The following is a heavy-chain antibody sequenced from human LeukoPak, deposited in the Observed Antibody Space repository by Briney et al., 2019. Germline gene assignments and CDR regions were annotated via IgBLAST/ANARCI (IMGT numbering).Heavy chain of an antibody. Sequence: ASVKVSCKASGYTFSSCDINWVRQATGQGLEWMGWMNPNSGNTGYAQSFQGRVTMTRNTSISTAYMELSSLRSEDTAVYYCARGPLHLGELSLYRLVYWGQGTLVTVSS. CDR3: ARGPLHLGELSLYRLVY. D-gene: IGHD3-16*02. V-gene: IGHV1-8*01. J-gene: IGHJ4*02. CDR1: GYTFSSCD. CDR2: MNPNSGNT.